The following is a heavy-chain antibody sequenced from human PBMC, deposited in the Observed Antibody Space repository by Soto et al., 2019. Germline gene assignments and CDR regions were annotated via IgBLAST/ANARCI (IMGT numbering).Heavy chain of an antibody. CDR3: ARGRAMVRGVIFGY. D-gene: IGHD3-10*01. CDR1: GGSFSGYY. V-gene: IGHV4-34*01. Sequence: SETLSLTCAVYGGSFSGYYWSWIRQPPGKGLEWIGEINHSGSTNYNPSLKSRVTISVDTSKNQFSLKLSSVTAADTAVYYCARGRAMVRGVIFGYWGQGTLVTVSS. J-gene: IGHJ4*02. CDR2: INHSGST.